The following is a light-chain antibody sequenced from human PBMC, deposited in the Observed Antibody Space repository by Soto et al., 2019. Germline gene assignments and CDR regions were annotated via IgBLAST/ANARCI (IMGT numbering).Light chain of an antibody. CDR3: SSYTSSSTGYV. CDR2: EVT. J-gene: IGLJ1*01. V-gene: IGLV2-14*01. CDR1: SSDVGGYNY. Sequence: QSVLTQPASVSGSPGQSITISCTGTSSDVGGYNYVSWYQQHPGKAPKLMIYEVTNRPSGVSNRFSGSKPGNRASLTISGLQAEDEADYYCSSYTSSSTGYVFGSGTKVTVL.